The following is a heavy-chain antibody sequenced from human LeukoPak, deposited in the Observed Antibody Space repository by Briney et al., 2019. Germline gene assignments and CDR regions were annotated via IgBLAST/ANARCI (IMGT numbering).Heavy chain of an antibody. CDR3: ARDRSGTIGFDP. Sequence: PGGSLRLSCAASGFTVSSNYMSWVRQAPGKGLEWVSVIYSGGSTYYADSVKGRFTISRDNSKNTLYLQMNSLRAEDTAVYYCARDRSGTIGFDPWGQGTLVTVSS. CDR1: GFTVSSNY. CDR2: IYSGGST. J-gene: IGHJ5*02. V-gene: IGHV3-53*01. D-gene: IGHD2-2*01.